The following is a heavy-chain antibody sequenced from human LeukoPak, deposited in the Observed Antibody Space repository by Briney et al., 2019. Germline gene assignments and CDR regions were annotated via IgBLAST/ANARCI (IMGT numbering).Heavy chain of an antibody. D-gene: IGHD3-3*01. V-gene: IGHV1-2*02. CDR2: INPNSGGT. CDR1: GYTFTGYY. Sequence: ASVKVSCKASGYTFTGYYMHWVRQAPGQGLEWMGWINPNSGGTNYAQKFQGRVTMTRDTSISTAYMELSRLRSDDTAVYYCARAEYDFWSGYYPGVDYYYMHLWGKGTTVTVSS. CDR3: ARAEYDFWSGYYPGVDYYYMHL. J-gene: IGHJ6*03.